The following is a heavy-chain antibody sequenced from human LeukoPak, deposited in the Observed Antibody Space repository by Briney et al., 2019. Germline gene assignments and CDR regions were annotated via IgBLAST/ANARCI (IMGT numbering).Heavy chain of an antibody. CDR1: GYTFTGYY. D-gene: IGHD6-19*01. J-gene: IGHJ4*02. CDR3: ARGGSSGWRTPNDDY. CDR2: SSAYNGNT. Sequence: ASVKVSCKASGYTFTGYYMHWVRQALGQGLEWMGWSSAYNGNTNYAQKVQGRVTMTTDTSTTTAYMELRSLRSDDTAVYYCARGGSSGWRTPNDDYWGQGTLVTVSS. V-gene: IGHV1-18*04.